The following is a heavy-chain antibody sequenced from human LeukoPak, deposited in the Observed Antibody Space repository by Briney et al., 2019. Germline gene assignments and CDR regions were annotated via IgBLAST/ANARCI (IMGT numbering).Heavy chain of an antibody. Sequence: GGSLRLSCAASGFRFINYAISWVRQDPGKGLEWVSAISDSGATTCYADSVKGRFTISRDNSKNTLFLQMNSLRAEDTAVYYCTKSNGGGQLASFDYWGQGTLVTVSS. CDR3: TKSNGGGQLASFDY. V-gene: IGHV3-23*01. J-gene: IGHJ4*02. CDR2: ISDSGATT. CDR1: GFRFINYA. D-gene: IGHD6-13*01.